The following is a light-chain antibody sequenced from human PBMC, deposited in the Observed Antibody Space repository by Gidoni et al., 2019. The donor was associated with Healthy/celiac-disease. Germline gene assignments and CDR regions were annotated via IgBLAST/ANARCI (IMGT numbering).Light chain of an antibody. V-gene: IGKV2-28*01. CDR3: MQALQTPIT. Sequence: IVMTQSPLSLPVTPGEPASISCWSSQSLLRSNGYNYLDWYLQKPGQSPQLLIYLGSSRASGVPDRFSGSGSGTDFTLKISRVEAEDVGVYYCMQALQTPITFGQGTRLEIK. CDR2: LGS. J-gene: IGKJ5*01. CDR1: QSLLRSNGYNY.